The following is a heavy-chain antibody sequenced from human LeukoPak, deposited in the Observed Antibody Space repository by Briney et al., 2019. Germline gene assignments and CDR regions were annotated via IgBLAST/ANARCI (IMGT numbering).Heavy chain of an antibody. V-gene: IGHV4-34*01. CDR2: INHSGST. J-gene: IGHJ4*02. Sequence: SETLSLTCAVYGGSFSGYYWSWIRQPPGKGLEWIGEINHSGSTNYNPSLKSRVTISVDTSKNQFSLKLSSVTAADTAVYYCARERIFGVVITQYYFDYWGQGTLVTVSS. CDR1: GGSFSGYY. D-gene: IGHD3-3*01. CDR3: ARERIFGVVITQYYFDY.